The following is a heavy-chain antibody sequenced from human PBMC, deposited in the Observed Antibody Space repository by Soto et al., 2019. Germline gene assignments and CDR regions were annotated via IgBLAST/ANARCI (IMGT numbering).Heavy chain of an antibody. D-gene: IGHD3-10*01. CDR2: IYYSGST. J-gene: IGHJ4*01. Sequence: QVQLQESGPGLVKPSQTLSLTCTVSGGSISSGGYYWSWIRQHPGKGLEWIGYIYYSGSTYYNPSPKSRVTISVDTSKSQFSLKMSSVTAADTAVYYCAAGTMVRGVITYWGQGTLVTVSS. V-gene: IGHV4-31*03. CDR3: AAGTMVRGVITY. CDR1: GGSISSGGYY.